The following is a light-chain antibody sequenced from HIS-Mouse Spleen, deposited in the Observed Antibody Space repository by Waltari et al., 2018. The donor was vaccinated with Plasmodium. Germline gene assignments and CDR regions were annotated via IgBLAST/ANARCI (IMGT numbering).Light chain of an antibody. CDR2: GAS. CDR3: QQYNNWSFT. V-gene: IGKV3-15*01. J-gene: IGKJ3*01. Sequence: EIVMTQSPATLSVSPGERATLASRASQSVSSNLAWYQQKPGQAPRPLIYGASTRATGIPARFSGSGSGTEFTLTISSLQSEDFAVYYCQQYNNWSFTFGPGTKVDIK. CDR1: QSVSSN.